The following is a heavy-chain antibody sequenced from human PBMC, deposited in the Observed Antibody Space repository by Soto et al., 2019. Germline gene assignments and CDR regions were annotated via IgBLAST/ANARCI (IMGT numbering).Heavy chain of an antibody. Sequence: EVQLVESGGDLVKPGGSHRLSCAASGFTFYTAWLNWVRQAPGKGLEWVGHIKSKNDGETTDYAAPVKGRFTISRDDSINTLYLQMNSLKTDDTAVYYCVTDTRGSWGQGTLVTVSS. V-gene: IGHV3-15*07. D-gene: IGHD3-3*01. J-gene: IGHJ5*02. CDR3: VTDTRGS. CDR1: GFTFYTAW. CDR2: IKSKNDGETT.